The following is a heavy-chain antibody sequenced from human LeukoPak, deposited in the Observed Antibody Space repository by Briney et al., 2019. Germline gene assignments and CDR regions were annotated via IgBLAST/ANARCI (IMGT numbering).Heavy chain of an antibody. J-gene: IGHJ4*02. CDR1: GFTFSSYW. Sequence: GGSLRLSCAASGFTFSSYWMHWVRQAPGKGLEWVAVISYDGSNKYYADSVKGRFTTSRDNSKNTLYLQKNSLRAEDTAVYYCAKISVNYGDYEGPNGYWGQGTLVTVSS. D-gene: IGHD4-17*01. CDR2: ISYDGSNK. V-gene: IGHV3-30*18. CDR3: AKISVNYGDYEGPNGY.